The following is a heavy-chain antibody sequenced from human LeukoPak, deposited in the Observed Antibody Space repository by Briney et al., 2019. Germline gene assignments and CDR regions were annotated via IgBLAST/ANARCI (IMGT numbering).Heavy chain of an antibody. Sequence: SETLSLTCAVYGGSFSGHYWTYIRQPPGKGLEWIGESTHSGSTSYNPSLKSRVTISVDTSKNQFSLKLTSVTAADTAVYYCAGGRTGAAALDFWGPGTLVTVSS. D-gene: IGHD2-2*01. J-gene: IGHJ4*02. CDR1: GGSFSGHY. V-gene: IGHV4-34*01. CDR3: AGGRTGAAALDF. CDR2: STHSGST.